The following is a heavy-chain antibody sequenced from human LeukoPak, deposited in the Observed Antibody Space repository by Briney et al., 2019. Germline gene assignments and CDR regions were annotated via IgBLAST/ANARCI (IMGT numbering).Heavy chain of an antibody. Sequence: GGSLRLSCAASGFTFSSYSMNWVRQAPGKGLEWVANIKQDGSEKYYVDSAKGRFTISRDNAKNSLYLQMNSLRSEDTAVYYCARHKRITMIVDIDYWGQGTLVAVSS. CDR1: GFTFSSYS. D-gene: IGHD3-22*01. CDR2: IKQDGSEK. CDR3: ARHKRITMIVDIDY. J-gene: IGHJ4*02. V-gene: IGHV3-7*03.